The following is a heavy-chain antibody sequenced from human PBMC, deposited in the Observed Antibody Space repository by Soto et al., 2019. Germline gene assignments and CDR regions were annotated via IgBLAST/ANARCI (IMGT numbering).Heavy chain of an antibody. J-gene: IGHJ4*02. CDR1: GYICIDYG. CDR3: ARPPLPGYSIHFNS. Sequence: PGEALTISCKASGYICIDYGIGWVLHMPGIGLEWMGIVYPRDSDTRYSPSFQGQVTISADRSTGTAFLQWRSLKASDTALYYCARPPLPGYSIHFNSWGQGTLVTVSS. V-gene: IGHV5-51*01. CDR2: VYPRDSDT. D-gene: IGHD2-15*01.